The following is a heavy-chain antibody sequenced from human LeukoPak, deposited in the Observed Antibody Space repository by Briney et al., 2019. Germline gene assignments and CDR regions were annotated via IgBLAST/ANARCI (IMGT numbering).Heavy chain of an antibody. Sequence: GASVKVSCKASGGTFSSYAISWVRHAPGQGLEWMGRIIPIFGTANYAQKFQGRVTITTDESTGTAYMELSSLRSEDTAVYYCARQGYYRASEYSSGWNFDYSGQGTLVTVSS. CDR2: IIPIFGTA. J-gene: IGHJ4*02. D-gene: IGHD6-19*01. V-gene: IGHV1-69*05. CDR3: ARQGYYRASEYSSGWNFDY. CDR1: GGTFSSYA.